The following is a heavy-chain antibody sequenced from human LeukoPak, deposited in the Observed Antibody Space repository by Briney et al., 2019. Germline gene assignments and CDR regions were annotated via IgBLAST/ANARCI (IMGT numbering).Heavy chain of an antibody. Sequence: PGGALRLSCAASGFTFSSYDMQWVRQPIGKGLEWLSGVDTDGQTYYGDSAQGRFTISRENANNSLHLDMNSLTGGHTAVHYSATGAFGPWRYYYLDVWGAGTTVTVSS. CDR3: ATGAFGPWRYYYLDV. D-gene: IGHD1-1*01. J-gene: IGHJ6*03. CDR2: VDTDGQT. CDR1: GFTFSSYD. V-gene: IGHV3-13*01.